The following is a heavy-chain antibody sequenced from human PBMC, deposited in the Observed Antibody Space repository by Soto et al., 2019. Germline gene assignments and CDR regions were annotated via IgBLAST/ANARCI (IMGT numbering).Heavy chain of an antibody. CDR2: MSHDGYNK. V-gene: IGHV3-30-3*01. Sequence: QVQLVESGGGVVQPGRSLRLSCAASGFTFSTYAMHWVRQAPGKGLEWVAVMSHDGYNKYYADSVKGRFTISRDNSKXXXXXXXXXXXXXXXXXYYCARXXGSIAMAGTFDSWGQGTLVTVSS. D-gene: IGHD6-19*01. J-gene: IGHJ4*02. CDR3: ARXXGSIAMAGTFDS. CDR1: GFTFSTYA.